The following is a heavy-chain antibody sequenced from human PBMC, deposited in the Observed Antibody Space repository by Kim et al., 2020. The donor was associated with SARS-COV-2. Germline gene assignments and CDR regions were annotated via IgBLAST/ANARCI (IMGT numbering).Heavy chain of an antibody. CDR1: GGSFSGYY. D-gene: IGHD3-3*01. J-gene: IGHJ6*01. V-gene: IGHV4-34*01. CDR2: INHSGST. Sequence: SETLSHTCAVYGGSFSGYYWSWIRQPPGKGLEWIGEINHSGSTNYNPSLKSRVTISVDTSKNQFSLKLRSVTAADTAVYYCARARSITIFGVAIELYGM. CDR3: ARARSITIFGVAIELYGM.